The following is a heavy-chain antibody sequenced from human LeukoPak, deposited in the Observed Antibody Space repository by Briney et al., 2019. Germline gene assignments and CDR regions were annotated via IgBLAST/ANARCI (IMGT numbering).Heavy chain of an antibody. CDR1: GFTFSDYY. V-gene: IGHV3-11*01. Sequence: GGSLRLSCAASGFTFSDYYMSWIRQAPGKGLEWVSYISSSSRTIYYADSVKGRFTISRDNAKNSLYLQMNSLKTDDTAVYYCTTALTHVFEYWGQGTLVTVSS. D-gene: IGHD3-9*01. CDR3: TTALTHVFEY. J-gene: IGHJ4*02. CDR2: ISSSSRTI.